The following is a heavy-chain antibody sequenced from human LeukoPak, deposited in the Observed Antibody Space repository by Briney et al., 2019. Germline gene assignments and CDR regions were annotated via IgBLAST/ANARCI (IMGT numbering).Heavy chain of an antibody. V-gene: IGHV3-23*01. D-gene: IGHD6-6*01. CDR2: ISGSGGST. Sequence: GGSLRLSCAASGFTFSSYAMSWVRQAPGKGLEWVSAISGSGGSTYYADSVKGRFTISRDNSKNTLYLQMNSLRAEDTAVYYCARDLQLVGTFDYWGQGTLVTVSS. CDR1: GFTFSSYA. J-gene: IGHJ4*02. CDR3: ARDLQLVGTFDY.